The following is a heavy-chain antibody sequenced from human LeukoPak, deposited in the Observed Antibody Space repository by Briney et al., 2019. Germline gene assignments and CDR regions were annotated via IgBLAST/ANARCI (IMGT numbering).Heavy chain of an antibody. Sequence: GASVKVSCKASGYTFTGYYMHWVRQAPGQGLEWMGWINLNSGGTNDAQKFQDRGTMTRDTSISTAYMELSRLRSDDTAVYYCASGYSYGFGYYMDVWGKGTTVTISS. J-gene: IGHJ6*03. CDR3: ASGYSYGFGYYMDV. CDR1: GYTFTGYY. V-gene: IGHV1-2*02. D-gene: IGHD5-18*01. CDR2: INLNSGGT.